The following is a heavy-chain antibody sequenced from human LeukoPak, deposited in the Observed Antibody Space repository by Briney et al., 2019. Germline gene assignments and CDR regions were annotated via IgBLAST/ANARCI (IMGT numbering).Heavy chain of an antibody. V-gene: IGHV3-33*01. CDR2: IWSDGSNK. CDR1: GFTFSSYG. Sequence: GGSLRLSCAASGFTFSSYGMHWVRQAPGKGLEWLAVIWSDGSNKYYADSVKGRFTISRDNSKNTLYLQMNSLRAEDTAVYYCARDHSSGWYYFDYWGQGTLVTVSS. J-gene: IGHJ4*02. CDR3: ARDHSSGWYYFDY. D-gene: IGHD6-19*01.